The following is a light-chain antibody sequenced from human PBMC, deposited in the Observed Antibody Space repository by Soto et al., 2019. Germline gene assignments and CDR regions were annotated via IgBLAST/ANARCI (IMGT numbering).Light chain of an antibody. CDR1: SSDVGSYNI. J-gene: IGLJ2*01. CDR3: CSYAGSSTLVV. V-gene: IGLV2-23*01. CDR2: EGS. Sequence: QSALTQPASVSGSPGQSITISCTGTSSDVGSYNIVSWYQQHPGKAPKLMIYEGSKRPSGVSNRFSGSKSGNTASLTISGLQAEDEADYYCCSYAGSSTLVVFGGGPKLTVL.